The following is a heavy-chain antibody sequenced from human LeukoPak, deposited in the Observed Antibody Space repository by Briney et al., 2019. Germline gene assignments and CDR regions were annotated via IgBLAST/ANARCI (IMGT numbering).Heavy chain of an antibody. V-gene: IGHV1-69*01. J-gene: IGHJ4*02. D-gene: IGHD1-26*01. CDR1: VCTFSSYA. CDR3: ARIPSGIVDYFDY. Sequence: SVKVSCKASVCTFSSYAISWVRQAPGQGLEWMGGIIPIFGTANYAQKFQGRVTITADESTSTAYMELSSLRSEDTAVYYCARIPSGIVDYFDYWGQGTLVTVSS. CDR2: IIPIFGTA.